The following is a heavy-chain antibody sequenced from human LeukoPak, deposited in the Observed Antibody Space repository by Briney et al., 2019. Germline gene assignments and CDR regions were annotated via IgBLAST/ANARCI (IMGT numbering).Heavy chain of an antibody. D-gene: IGHD1-14*01. CDR1: GYTFTGYC. Sequence: ASVKVSCKPSGYTFTGYCLNWVRQAPGQGLEWMGWINPNSGGTNYAQKFQGRVTMTRDTSISTAYMELSRLRSDDTAVYYCAKATGYLLWGQGTLVIVSS. CDR3: AKATGYLL. J-gene: IGHJ4*02. V-gene: IGHV1-2*02. CDR2: INPNSGGT.